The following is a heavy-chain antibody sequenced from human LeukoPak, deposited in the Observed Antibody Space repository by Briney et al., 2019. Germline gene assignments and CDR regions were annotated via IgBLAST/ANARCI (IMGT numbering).Heavy chain of an antibody. D-gene: IGHD6-6*01. Sequence: ALGKVSCTASGYTVSSYDINWVRQAAGLGLEWRGWMNPNSGNTGYAQKFQCRVTITRNTSISTAYMELSSLRSEDTAVYYCARGMQDAWRGGGSSSPYFDYWGQGTLVTVSS. CDR1: GYTVSSYD. CDR2: MNPNSGNT. V-gene: IGHV1-8*03. J-gene: IGHJ4*02. CDR3: ARGMQDAWRGGGSSSPYFDY.